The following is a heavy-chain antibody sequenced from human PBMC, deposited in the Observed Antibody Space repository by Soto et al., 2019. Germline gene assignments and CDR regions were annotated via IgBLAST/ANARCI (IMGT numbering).Heavy chain of an antibody. CDR3: ARERIVVVPAGKGYLYNYYGVDV. J-gene: IGHJ6*02. CDR2: ISNTGAT. D-gene: IGHD2-2*01. V-gene: IGHV4-31*03. CDR1: GDSLSSGGPY. Sequence: PSETLSLTCSVSGDSLSSGGPYWSWIRQLPGKGLEWICYISNTGATSYYPSFENRLTISLDTSKNQFSLTLTSMTAADTAVYYCARERIVVVPAGKGYLYNYYGVDVWGQGTTVTVSS.